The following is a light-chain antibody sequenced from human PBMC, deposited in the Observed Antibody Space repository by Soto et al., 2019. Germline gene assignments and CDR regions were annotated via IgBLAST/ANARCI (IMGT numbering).Light chain of an antibody. V-gene: IGLV4-69*01. J-gene: IGLJ1*01. CDR3: QTWGTGIQV. CDR1: SGHSSYA. CDR2: LNSDGSH. Sequence: QPVLTQSPSASASLGASVKLTCTLSSGHSSYAIAWHQQQPEKGPRYLMKLNSDGSHSKGDGIPDRFSGSSSGAERYLTISSLQSEDEADYYCQTWGTGIQVFRTGTKVTVL.